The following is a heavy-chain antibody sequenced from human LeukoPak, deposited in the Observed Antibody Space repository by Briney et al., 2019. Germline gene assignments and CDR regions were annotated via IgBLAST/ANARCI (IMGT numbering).Heavy chain of an antibody. Sequence: ASVKVSCKASRYTLISYGISSVRQAPGQGGEWMGWMRGNNGNTNYAQNIQGRVTMTTDTSKNTAYMELRSLRSDNTAVYYCARGRAAGTFWLDYWGQGTLVTVSS. V-gene: IGHV1-18*01. CDR3: ARGRAAGTFWLDY. J-gene: IGHJ4*02. D-gene: IGHD6-13*01. CDR1: RYTLISYG. CDR2: MRGNNGNT.